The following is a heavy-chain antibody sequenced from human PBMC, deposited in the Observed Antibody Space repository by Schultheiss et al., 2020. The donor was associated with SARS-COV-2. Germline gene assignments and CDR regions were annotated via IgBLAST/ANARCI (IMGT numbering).Heavy chain of an antibody. CDR1: GYTFTGYY. Sequence: ASVKVSCKASGYTFTGYYMHWVRQAPGQGLEWMGWINPNSGGTNYAQKFQGWVTMTRDTSISTAYMELSRLRSDDTAVYYCAREDQLLLGTYYGMDVWGQGTTVTVSS. CDR3: AREDQLLLGTYYGMDV. V-gene: IGHV1-2*04. D-gene: IGHD2-2*01. J-gene: IGHJ6*02. CDR2: INPNSGGT.